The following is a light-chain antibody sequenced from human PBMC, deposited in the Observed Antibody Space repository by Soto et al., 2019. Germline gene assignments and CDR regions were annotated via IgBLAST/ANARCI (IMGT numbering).Light chain of an antibody. Sequence: QSALTQPASVSGSPGQSITISCTGTSSDVGGYNYVSWYQQHPGKAPKLMIYEVSNRPSGVSHRFSGSKSGNTASLTISGLQAEDEADYYCSSYTSSSTYVIGTGTKVTVL. V-gene: IGLV2-14*01. CDR1: SSDVGGYNY. CDR3: SSYTSSSTYV. CDR2: EVS. J-gene: IGLJ1*01.